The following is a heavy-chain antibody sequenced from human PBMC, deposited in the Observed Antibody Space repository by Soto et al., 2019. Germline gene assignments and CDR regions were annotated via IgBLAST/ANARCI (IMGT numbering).Heavy chain of an antibody. J-gene: IGHJ5*02. V-gene: IGHV3-48*01. Sequence: EVQLVESGGGLVQPGGSLRLSCAASGFTFSSYSMNWVRKAPGKGLEWVSYISSSSSTIYYADSVKGRFTISRDNAKNSLYLQMNSLRAEDTAVYYCAREAVDIVAASLNWFDPWGQGTLVTVSS. CDR1: GFTFSSYS. CDR3: AREAVDIVAASLNWFDP. CDR2: ISSSSSTI. D-gene: IGHD5-12*01.